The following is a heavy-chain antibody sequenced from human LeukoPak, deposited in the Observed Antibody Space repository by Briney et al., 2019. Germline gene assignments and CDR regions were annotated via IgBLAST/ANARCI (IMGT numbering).Heavy chain of an antibody. CDR3: ARERGDYFTPDY. J-gene: IGHJ4*02. Sequence: GGSLRLSCAASGFTFSTYSMNWVRQAPGKGLEWVAVIAYDGSNEYYAESVKGRFVISRDNYKNTLYLQMNSLRPEDTAVYYCARERGDYFTPDYWGQGTLVTVSS. CDR1: GFTFSTYS. CDR2: IAYDGSNE. D-gene: IGHD4-17*01. V-gene: IGHV3-30*03.